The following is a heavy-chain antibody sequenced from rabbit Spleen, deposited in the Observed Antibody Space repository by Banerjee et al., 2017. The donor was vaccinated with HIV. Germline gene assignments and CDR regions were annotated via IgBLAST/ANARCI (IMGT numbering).Heavy chain of an antibody. J-gene: IGHJ3*01. CDR1: GFSFSGDYC. Sequence: QSLEESGGDLVKPGASLRLTCTASGFSFSGDYCMSWVRQAPGRGLEWIGCIYAGSGGNTYYATWANGRFTISKTSSTTVTLQMTSLTAADTATYFCVRDLYGDNGYFLWGQGTLVTVS. V-gene: IGHV1S40*01. D-gene: IGHD2-1*01. CDR2: IYAGSGGNT. CDR3: VRDLYGDNGYFL.